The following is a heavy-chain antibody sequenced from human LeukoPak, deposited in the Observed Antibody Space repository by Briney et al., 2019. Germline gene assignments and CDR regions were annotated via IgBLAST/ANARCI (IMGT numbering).Heavy chain of an antibody. CDR3: ALMWY. CDR2: IRNKANSYIT. Sequence: PGGSLRLSCAASGFIFSGHYMDWVRQAPGKGLEWVGRIRNKANSYITEYAASVKGRFTISRDDSKNSLYLQMNSLKSEDTAVYYCALMWYWGQGTLVTVSS. V-gene: IGHV3-72*01. D-gene: IGHD2-21*01. CDR1: GFIFSGHY. J-gene: IGHJ4*02.